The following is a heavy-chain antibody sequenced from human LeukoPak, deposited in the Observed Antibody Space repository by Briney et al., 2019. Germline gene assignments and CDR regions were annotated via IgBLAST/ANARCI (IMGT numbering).Heavy chain of an antibody. Sequence: GGSLRLSCAVSGITLSNYGMSWVRQAPGKGLEWVAGISGSGGGANYADSVKGRFTISRDSLKNTLYLQLSSLRAEGTAMYFCAKRGVVVRVFLVGFHKEAYYFDSWGQGALVTVSS. CDR3: AKRGVVVRVFLVGFHKEAYYFDS. CDR1: GITLSNYG. CDR2: ISGSGGGA. J-gene: IGHJ4*02. V-gene: IGHV3-23*01. D-gene: IGHD3-10*01.